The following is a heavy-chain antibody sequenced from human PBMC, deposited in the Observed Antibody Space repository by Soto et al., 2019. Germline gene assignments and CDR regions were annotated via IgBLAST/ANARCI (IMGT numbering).Heavy chain of an antibody. CDR2: ISASGGST. Sequence: GGSLRLSCAVSGFTFNMYAMSYVRQAPGKGLEWVSAISASGGSTYYADSVKGRFTISRDNSKNTLYLQMNSLRAEDTAVYYCAKAVEMVFYYYAMDVWGQGTTVTVSS. D-gene: IGHD2-8*01. J-gene: IGHJ6*02. CDR3: AKAVEMVFYYYAMDV. V-gene: IGHV3-23*01. CDR1: GFTFNMYA.